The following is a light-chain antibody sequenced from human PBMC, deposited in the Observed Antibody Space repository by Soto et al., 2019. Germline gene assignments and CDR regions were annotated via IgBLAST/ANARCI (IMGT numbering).Light chain of an antibody. CDR3: QQSYSTSIT. V-gene: IGKV1-39*01. CDR1: HDISTY. CDR2: EAS. Sequence: DIQLTQSPSLLSASVGDRVTITCRASHDISTYLAWYQQKPGKAPKLMIYEASTLQSGVPSRFSGSGSGTDFTLTISSLQPEDFATYYCQQSYSTSITFGGGTKVDIK. J-gene: IGKJ4*01.